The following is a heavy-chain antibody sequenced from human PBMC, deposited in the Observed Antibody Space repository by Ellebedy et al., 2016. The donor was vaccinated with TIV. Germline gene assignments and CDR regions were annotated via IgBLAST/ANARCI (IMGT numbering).Heavy chain of an antibody. J-gene: IGHJ4*02. D-gene: IGHD2-15*01. V-gene: IGHV1-69*04. CDR2: IIHILGIA. Sequence: AASVKVSCKASGGTFSSYAISWVRQAPGQRLEWMGRIIHILGIANYAQKFQGRVTITADKSTSTAYMELSSLRSEDTAVYYCAADCSGGSCYGYWGQGTLVTVSS. CDR1: GGTFSSYA. CDR3: AADCSGGSCYGY.